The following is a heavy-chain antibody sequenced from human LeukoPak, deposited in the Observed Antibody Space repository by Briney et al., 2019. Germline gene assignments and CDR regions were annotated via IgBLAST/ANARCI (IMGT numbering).Heavy chain of an antibody. CDR3: NTGSNRYDSSDFDH. CDR1: GFTFNNAW. Sequence: PGGSLRLSCVASGFTFNNAWMNWVRQAPGKGLEWVGRIYRKTDGGTTEHAAPVKGRFTISRDDSKNTLYLQMNSLKTEDTAVYDCNTGSNRYDSSDFDHWGQGTLVTVSS. D-gene: IGHD3-22*01. CDR2: IYRKTDGGTT. J-gene: IGHJ4*02. V-gene: IGHV3-15*01.